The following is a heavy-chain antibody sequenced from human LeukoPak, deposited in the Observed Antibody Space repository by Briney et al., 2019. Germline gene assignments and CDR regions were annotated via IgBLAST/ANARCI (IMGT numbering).Heavy chain of an antibody. CDR1: GFTFSSYA. CDR3: ARRDDYGDELDY. Sequence: GGSLRLSCAASGFTFSSYAMHWVRQAPGKGLEWVAVISYDGSNKYYADSVKGRFTISRDNSKNTLYLQMNSLRAEDTAVYYCARRDDYGDELDYWGQGTLVTVSS. D-gene: IGHD4-17*01. V-gene: IGHV3-30*04. J-gene: IGHJ4*02. CDR2: ISYDGSNK.